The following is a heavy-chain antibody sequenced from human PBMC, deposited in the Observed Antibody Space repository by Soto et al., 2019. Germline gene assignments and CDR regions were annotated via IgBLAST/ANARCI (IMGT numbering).Heavy chain of an antibody. CDR3: ARDGEGYCSGGSCHNAFDI. D-gene: IGHD2-15*01. J-gene: IGHJ3*02. CDR2: IYHSGST. Sequence: SETLSLTCAVPSGSINSSNWWSWVRQPPEKGLEWIGEIYHSGSTNYNPSLKNRVTISVDKSKNQFSLKLSSVTAADTAVYYCARDGEGYCSGGSCHNAFDIWGQGTMVT. V-gene: IGHV4-4*02. CDR1: SGSINSSNW.